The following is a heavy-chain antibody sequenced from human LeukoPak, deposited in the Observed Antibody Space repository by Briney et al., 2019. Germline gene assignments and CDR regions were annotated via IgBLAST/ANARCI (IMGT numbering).Heavy chain of an antibody. J-gene: IGHJ4*02. Sequence: GGSLRLSCAASGFTVSSNYMSWVRQAPGKGLEWVSVIYSGGSTYYADSVKGRFTISRDNSKNTLYLQMNSLRAEDTAVYHCAKSRDSSGYLGLSAYWGQGTLVTVSS. D-gene: IGHD3-22*01. CDR3: AKSRDSSGYLGLSAY. V-gene: IGHV3-53*01. CDR1: GFTVSSNY. CDR2: IYSGGST.